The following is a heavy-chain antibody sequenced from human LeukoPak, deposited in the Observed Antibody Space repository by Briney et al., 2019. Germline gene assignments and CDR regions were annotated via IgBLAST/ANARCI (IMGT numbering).Heavy chain of an antibody. CDR3: AKIPTGRREEWFDP. CDR2: ISAGGAT. CDR1: GLSFSTYA. V-gene: IGHV3-23*01. D-gene: IGHD1-26*01. Sequence: GGSLRLSCAASGLSFSTYAITWVRQIPGRGLQWVSAISAGGATYYADSVKGRFTISRDNSKSTLYLQMNSLRADDTAFYYCAKIPTGRREEWFDPWGQGTLVTVSS. J-gene: IGHJ5*02.